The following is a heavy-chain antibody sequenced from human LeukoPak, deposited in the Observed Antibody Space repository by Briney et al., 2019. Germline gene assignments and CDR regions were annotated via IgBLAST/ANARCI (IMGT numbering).Heavy chain of an antibody. D-gene: IGHD3-22*01. J-gene: IGHJ4*02. CDR3: ARDGLSGYPYYFDY. V-gene: IGHV1-18*01. CDR1: GYTFSSYG. CDR2: ISNYNGNT. Sequence: ASVKVSCKASGYTFSSYGISWVRQAPGQGLEWMGWISNYNGNTNYAQKLQGRVTMTKDTSTRTAYMDLRSLTSDDTAVYYGARDGLSGYPYYFDYWGQGTLVTVSS.